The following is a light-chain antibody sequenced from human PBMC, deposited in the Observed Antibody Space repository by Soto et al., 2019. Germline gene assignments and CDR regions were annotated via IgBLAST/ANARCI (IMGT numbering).Light chain of an antibody. Sequence: EIVLTQSPGTLSLSPGERATLSCRASQSVSSSNLAWYQQKPGQAPRLLIYDASSGATGIPDRFSGSGSGTDFTLTISRLEPEDFAVYYCQQYSSSPRTFGQGTKMEIK. J-gene: IGKJ1*01. CDR2: DAS. V-gene: IGKV3-20*01. CDR3: QQYSSSPRT. CDR1: QSVSSSN.